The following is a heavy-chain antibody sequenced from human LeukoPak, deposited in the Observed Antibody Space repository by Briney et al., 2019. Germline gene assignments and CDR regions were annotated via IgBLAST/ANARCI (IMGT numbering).Heavy chain of an antibody. V-gene: IGHV3-23*01. CDR2: SSASGDSP. J-gene: IGHJ1*01. CDR1: GFTFNNYA. Sequence: GGSLRLSWTASGFTFNNYAMSWVRQAPGKGLEWVSASSASGDSPYYADSVKGRFTISRDNSKNTLDLQMNSLRVEHTAVYYCAKGVFGSGSYREYFEQWGQGTLVTVSS. D-gene: IGHD3-10*01. CDR3: AKGVFGSGSYREYFEQ.